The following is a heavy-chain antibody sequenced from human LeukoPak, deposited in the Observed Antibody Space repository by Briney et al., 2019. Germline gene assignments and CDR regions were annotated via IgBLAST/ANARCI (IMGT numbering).Heavy chain of an antibody. CDR1: GGSISSYS. CDR3: AKEWRWLQSGNYFDY. Sequence: SETLSLTCSVSGGSISSYSWSWIRLPAGKGLEWIGRISTSGSTDYNPSLKSRLTMSLDTSTNHFSLKLNSVTAADTAVYYCAKEWRWLQSGNYFDYWGQGTLVTVSS. CDR2: ISTSGST. J-gene: IGHJ4*02. D-gene: IGHD5-24*01. V-gene: IGHV4-4*07.